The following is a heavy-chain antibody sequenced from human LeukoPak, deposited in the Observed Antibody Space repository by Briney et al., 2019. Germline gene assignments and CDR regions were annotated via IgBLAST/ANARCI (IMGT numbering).Heavy chain of an antibody. Sequence: PSETLSLTCIVSGDSISNYYWSWIRQPAGKGLEWIGRIYTSGSTNYNPSLKSRVTMSVDTSKNQFSLKLSSVTVADTAVYCCAKEAAAWTFYFDYWGQGTLVTVSS. J-gene: IGHJ4*02. CDR3: AKEAAAWTFYFDY. D-gene: IGHD6-13*01. CDR2: IYTSGST. CDR1: GDSISNYY. V-gene: IGHV4-4*07.